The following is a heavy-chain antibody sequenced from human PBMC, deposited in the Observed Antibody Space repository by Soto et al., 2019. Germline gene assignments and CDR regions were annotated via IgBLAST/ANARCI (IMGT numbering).Heavy chain of an antibody. D-gene: IGHD2-15*01. CDR3: ATDVETEDPGGTYSFDS. V-gene: IGHV1-24*01. CDR1: GYTLTELS. CDR2: FDPEDGET. Sequence: ASVKVSCKVSGYTLTELSMHWVLQAPGKGLEWMGGFDPEDGETIYAQKFQGRVTMTEDTSTDTAYMELSSLRSEDTAVYYCATDVETEDPGGTYSFDSWGQGTLVTSPQ. J-gene: IGHJ4*02.